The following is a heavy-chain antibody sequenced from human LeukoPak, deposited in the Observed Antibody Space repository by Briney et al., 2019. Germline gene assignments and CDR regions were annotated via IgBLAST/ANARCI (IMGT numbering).Heavy chain of an antibody. V-gene: IGHV3-30-3*01. Sequence: PGGSLTLSCAASGFTFSSYAMQWLRQAPGQGLEWVAVISYDGSNKYYADSVKGQFTISRDNSKNTLYLQMNSVRAEDTAVYYCARDGSGGSCCHFDYWGQGTLVTVSS. CDR3: ARDGSGGSCCHFDY. D-gene: IGHD2-15*01. CDR2: ISYDGSNK. J-gene: IGHJ4*02. CDR1: GFTFSSYA.